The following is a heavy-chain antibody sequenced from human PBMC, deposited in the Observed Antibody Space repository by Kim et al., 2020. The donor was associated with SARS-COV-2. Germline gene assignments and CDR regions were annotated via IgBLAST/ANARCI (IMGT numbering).Heavy chain of an antibody. J-gene: IGHJ5*02. CDR2: IKSKTDGGTT. D-gene: IGHD5-18*01. V-gene: IGHV3-15*01. CDR1: GFTFSNAW. Sequence: GGSLRLSCAASGFTFSNAWMSWVRQAPGKGLEWVGRIKSKTDGGTTDYAAPVKGRFTISRDDSKNTLYLQMNSLKTEDTAVYYCTTRGYSYGFLGWMTPSKNWFDPWGQGTLVTVSS. CDR3: TTRGYSYGFLGWMTPSKNWFDP.